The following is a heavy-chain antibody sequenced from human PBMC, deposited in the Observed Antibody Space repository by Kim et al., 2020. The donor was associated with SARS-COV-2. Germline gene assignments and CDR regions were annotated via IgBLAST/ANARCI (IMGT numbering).Heavy chain of an antibody. J-gene: IGHJ5*02. D-gene: IGHD3-10*01. Sequence: YAQKFQGRVTSTADESTSTGYMELSSLRSEDTAVYYCAGDTVREADWFDPWGQGTLVTVSS. V-gene: IGHV1-69*01. CDR3: AGDTVREADWFDP.